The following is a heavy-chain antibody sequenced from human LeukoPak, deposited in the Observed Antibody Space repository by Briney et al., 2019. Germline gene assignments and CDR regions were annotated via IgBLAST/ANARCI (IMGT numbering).Heavy chain of an antibody. CDR2: ISTSSTTI. V-gene: IGHV3-48*01. CDR3: ARNNGMDV. CDR1: GFTFSSHS. J-gene: IGHJ6*02. Sequence: GGSLRLSCAASGFTFSSHSMNWVRQAPGKGLEWVSYISTSSTTIYYADSVKGRFTISRDNSKNTLYLQMNSLRAEDTALYHCARNNGMDVWGQGTTVIVSS.